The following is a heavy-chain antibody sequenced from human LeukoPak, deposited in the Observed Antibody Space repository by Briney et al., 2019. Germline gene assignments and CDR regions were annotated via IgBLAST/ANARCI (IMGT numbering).Heavy chain of an antibody. Sequence: SETLSLTCTVSGGSISSYYWTWIRQPPGKGLEWIGYIYYSGSTNYDPSLKSRVTISVDTSKDQFSLKLSSVTAADTAVYYCARSGLHCSGTSCRHAFDYWGQGTLVTVSS. CDR1: GGSISSYY. V-gene: IGHV4-59*08. J-gene: IGHJ4*02. CDR3: ARSGLHCSGTSCRHAFDY. D-gene: IGHD2-2*01. CDR2: IYYSGST.